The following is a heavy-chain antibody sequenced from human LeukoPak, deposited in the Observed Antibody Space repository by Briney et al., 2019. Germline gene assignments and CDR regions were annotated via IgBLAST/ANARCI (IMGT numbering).Heavy chain of an antibody. D-gene: IGHD3-9*01. CDR1: GYTFISHD. V-gene: IGHV1-8*02. J-gene: IGHJ4*02. CDR3: ARAGGYFGRISRPYYFYY. CDR2: INPNSGNT. Sequence: ASVKVSCKASGYTFISHDINWVRQATGQGLEWMGWINPNSGNTGYAQKFQGRVTMTRNTSISTAYMELSSLRSEDTAVYYCARAGGYFGRISRPYYFYYRGQGSLVAVSS.